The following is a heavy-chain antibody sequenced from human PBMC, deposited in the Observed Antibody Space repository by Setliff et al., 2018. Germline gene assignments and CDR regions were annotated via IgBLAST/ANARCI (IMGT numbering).Heavy chain of an antibody. CDR3: AKDISQYYYYGMDV. J-gene: IGHJ6*02. CDR1: GFTFDDYA. Sequence: GESLRLSCAASGFTFDDYAMHWVRQAPGKGLEWVSLISWDGGSTYYADSVKGRFTISRDNSKNSLYLQMNSLRAEDTALYYCAKDISQYYYYGMDVWGQGTTVTVSS. CDR2: ISWDGGST. V-gene: IGHV3-43D*04.